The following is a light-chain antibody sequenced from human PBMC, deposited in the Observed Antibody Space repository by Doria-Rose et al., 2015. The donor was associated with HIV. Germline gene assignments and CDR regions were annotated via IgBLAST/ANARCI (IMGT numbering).Light chain of an antibody. J-gene: IGKJ1*01. CDR2: DGS. Sequence: TQSPGTLSLSPGGRATLSCRASQSFSSTYLAWYQQKPGQAPSLLIYDGSTRATGIPDRFSASGSGTDFTLTINGLEPEDFALYYCHQYGTSWTFGQGTKVEI. CDR3: HQYGTSWT. CDR1: QSFSSTY. V-gene: IGKV3-20*01.